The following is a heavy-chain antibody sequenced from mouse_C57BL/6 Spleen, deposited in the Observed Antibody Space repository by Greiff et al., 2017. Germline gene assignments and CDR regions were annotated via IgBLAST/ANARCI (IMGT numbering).Heavy chain of an antibody. V-gene: IGHV2-6-1*01. Sequence: VMLVESGPGLVAPSQSLSITCTVSGFSLTSYGVHWVRQPPGKGLEWLVVIWSDGSTTYNSALKSRLSISKDNSKSQVILKMNSLQTDDTAMYYCARHEDYYGSSGGFAYWGQGTLVTVSA. J-gene: IGHJ3*01. CDR2: IWSDGST. CDR1: GFSLTSYG. CDR3: ARHEDYYGSSGGFAY. D-gene: IGHD1-1*01.